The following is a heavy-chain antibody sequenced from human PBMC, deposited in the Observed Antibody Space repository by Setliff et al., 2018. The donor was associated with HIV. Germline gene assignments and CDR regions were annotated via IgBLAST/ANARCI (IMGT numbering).Heavy chain of an antibody. D-gene: IGHD3-16*01. Sequence: PSETLSLTCTVSGGSIGGYYWSWIRQHPGKGLEWIGFISYSGTAYYNPSLKSRVTISVETSKNQFSLKLSSVIAADTAVYYCARVGFGDSDASDIWGQGTMVTVSS. J-gene: IGHJ3*02. CDR2: ISYSGTA. V-gene: IGHV4-31*03. CDR3: ARVGFGDSDASDI. CDR1: GGSIGGYY.